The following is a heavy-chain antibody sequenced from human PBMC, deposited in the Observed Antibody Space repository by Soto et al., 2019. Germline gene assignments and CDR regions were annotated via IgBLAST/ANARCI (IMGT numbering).Heavy chain of an antibody. Sequence: SETLSLTCTVSGDSIGTTHSYWAWIRQSPGKGLEWIGNIHYSGSTYYMPSLRSRVSLSVDTSKNQFSLNLTSVTAADTAMYYCARSSRSYFDYWGQGTLVTVSS. V-gene: IGHV4-39*07. CDR2: IHYSGST. J-gene: IGHJ4*02. CDR1: GDSIGTTHSY. CDR3: ARSSRSYFDY.